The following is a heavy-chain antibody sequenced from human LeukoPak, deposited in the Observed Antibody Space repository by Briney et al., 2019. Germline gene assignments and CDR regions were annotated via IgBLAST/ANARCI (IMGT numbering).Heavy chain of an antibody. V-gene: IGHV1-69*05. CDR1: GGTFSSYA. CDR3: ARSGGNSNYYYYYMDV. CDR2: IIPIFGTA. J-gene: IGHJ6*03. Sequence: GASVKVSCKASGGTFSSYAISWVRQAPGQGLEWMGGIIPIFGTANYAQKFQGRVTITTDESTSTAYMELSSLRSEDTAVYYCARSGGNSNYYYYYMDVWGKGTTVTVSS. D-gene: IGHD4-23*01.